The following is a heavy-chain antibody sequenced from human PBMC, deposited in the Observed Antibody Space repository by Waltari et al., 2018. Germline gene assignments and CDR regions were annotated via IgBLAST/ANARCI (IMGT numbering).Heavy chain of an antibody. J-gene: IGHJ4*02. D-gene: IGHD3-3*01. CDR1: GFTFSSYA. V-gene: IGHV3-23*01. CDR3: AHITIFGVVTRDY. Sequence: EVQLLESGGGLVQPGGSLRLSCAASGFTFSSYAMSWVRQAPGKGLEWVSAISGSGGSTYYADSVKGRFTISRDNSKNTLYLQMNSLRAEDTAVYYCAHITIFGVVTRDYWGQGTLVTVSS. CDR2: ISGSGGST.